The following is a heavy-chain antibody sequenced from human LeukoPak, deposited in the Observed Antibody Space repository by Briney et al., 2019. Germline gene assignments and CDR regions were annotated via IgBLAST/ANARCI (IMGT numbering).Heavy chain of an antibody. J-gene: IGHJ4*02. Sequence: SETLSLTCAVYGGSFSGYYWSWIRQPAGKGLEWIGRIYTSGSTNYNPSLKSRVTMSVDTSKNQFSLKLSSVTAADTAVYYCARDSSSSHLDYWGQGTLVTVSS. V-gene: IGHV4-4*07. CDR1: GGSFSGYY. CDR3: ARDSSSSHLDY. D-gene: IGHD6-6*01. CDR2: IYTSGST.